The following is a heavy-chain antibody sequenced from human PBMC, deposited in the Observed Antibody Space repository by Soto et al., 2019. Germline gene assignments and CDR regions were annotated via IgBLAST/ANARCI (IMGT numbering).Heavy chain of an antibody. Sequence: SETLSLTCSVSDGSISSYYWSWIRQPPGQGLEWIGHIYYSGSTDYNPSLKSRVIISVDTSKNQLSLKLNFVTAADTAMYYCARGVGGIAARPWVYWGQGILVTVSS. V-gene: IGHV4-59*01. J-gene: IGHJ4*02. CDR1: DGSISSYY. CDR3: ARGVGGIAARPWVY. CDR2: IYYSGST. D-gene: IGHD6-6*01.